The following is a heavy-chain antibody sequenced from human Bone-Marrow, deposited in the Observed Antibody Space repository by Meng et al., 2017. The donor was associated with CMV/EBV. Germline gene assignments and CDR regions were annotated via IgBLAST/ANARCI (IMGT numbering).Heavy chain of an antibody. J-gene: IGHJ4*02. CDR1: GFTFSSYG. V-gene: IGHV3-33*01. CDR3: ARDYLRWLLSAFDY. CDR2: IWYDGSNK. Sequence: GGSLRLSCAASGFTFSSYGMHWVRQAPGKGLEWVAVIWYDGSNKYYADSVKGRFTISRDNSKNTLYLQMNSLRAEDTAVYYCARDYLRWLLSAFDYWGQGTRVTVSS. D-gene: IGHD5-24*01.